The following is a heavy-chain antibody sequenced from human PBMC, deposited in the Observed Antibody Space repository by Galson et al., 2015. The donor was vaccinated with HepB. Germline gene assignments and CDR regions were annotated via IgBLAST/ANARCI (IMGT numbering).Heavy chain of an antibody. Sequence: SLRLSCAASGFTFDDYAMHWVRQAPGKGLEWVSGITWDSGSVGYADSVKGRFTISRDNAKNSLYLQMNSLRAEDTAFYYCAKTGYYGSGTYYFDYWGQGTLVTVSA. CDR1: GFTFDDYA. V-gene: IGHV3-9*01. D-gene: IGHD3-10*01. CDR2: ITWDSGSV. J-gene: IGHJ4*02. CDR3: AKTGYYGSGTYYFDY.